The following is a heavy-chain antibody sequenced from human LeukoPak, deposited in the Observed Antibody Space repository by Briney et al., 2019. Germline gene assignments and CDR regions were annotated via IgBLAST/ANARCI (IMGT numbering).Heavy chain of an antibody. CDR3: AREHYLTTPYTSGWLYYFDY. CDR1: GFTFSSYG. D-gene: IGHD6-13*01. J-gene: IGHJ4*02. CDR2: IWNDGSKT. Sequence: GRSLRLSCAASGFTFSSYGMHWVRQAPGKGLEWVAVIWNDGSKTYYADSVKGRLTISRDNSKSTLYLQIDSLRAEDTAVYYCAREHYLTTPYTSGWLYYFDYWGQGTLVTVSS. V-gene: IGHV3-33*01.